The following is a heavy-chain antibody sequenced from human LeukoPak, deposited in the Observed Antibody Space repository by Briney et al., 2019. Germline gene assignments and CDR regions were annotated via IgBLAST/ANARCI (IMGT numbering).Heavy chain of an antibody. J-gene: IGHJ4*02. CDR1: GFTFSNYA. CDR3: AKDWQLAD. Sequence: GGSLRLSCAASGFTFSNYAMSGVRQAPGKGLEWVSAISSGGPTDYADYVQGRFTISRDNYKSTLYLQMNNLRAEDTDVYYCAKDWQLADWGQGTLVTVSS. CDR2: ISSGGPT. D-gene: IGHD6-6*01. V-gene: IGHV3-23*01.